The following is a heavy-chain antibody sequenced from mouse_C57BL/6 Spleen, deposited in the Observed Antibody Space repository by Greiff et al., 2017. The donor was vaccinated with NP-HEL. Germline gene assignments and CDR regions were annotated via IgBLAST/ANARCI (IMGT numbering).Heavy chain of an antibody. D-gene: IGHD1-1*01. CDR1: GFTFSDYG. CDR3: ARPVTTVVAPFAY. V-gene: IGHV5-17*01. J-gene: IGHJ3*01. Sequence: EVMLVESGGGLVKPGGSLKLSCAASGFTFSDYGMHWVRQAPEKGLEWVAYISSGSSTIYYADTVKGRFTISRDNAKNTLFLQMTSLRSEDTAMYYCARPVTTVVAPFAYWGQGTLVTVSA. CDR2: ISSGSSTI.